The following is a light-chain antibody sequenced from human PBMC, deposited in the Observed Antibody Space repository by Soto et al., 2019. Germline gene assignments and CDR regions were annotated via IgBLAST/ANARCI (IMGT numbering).Light chain of an antibody. CDR3: QQYDKWPRT. Sequence: EIVLTQSPDTLSLFPGERATLSCRASQNVGNYLAWYQEKPGQAPRLLISDSSNRATGIPARFSGSGSGTDFTLTISGLQSEDFAVYYCQQYDKWPRTFGQGTKVDIK. CDR1: QNVGNY. J-gene: IGKJ1*01. V-gene: IGKV3-11*01. CDR2: DSS.